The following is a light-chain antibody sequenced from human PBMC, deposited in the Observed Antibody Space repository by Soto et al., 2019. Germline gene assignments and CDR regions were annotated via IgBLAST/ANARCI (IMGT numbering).Light chain of an antibody. Sequence: EIVLTQSPATLSSSPGERATLSCRASQGVSTYLAWYQQKPGQAPRLLIYDASNRATGIPARFSGSGSGTDFTLTISSLEPEDFAVYYCQQRSNWPPTFGQGTKVEVK. V-gene: IGKV3-11*01. CDR1: QGVSTY. J-gene: IGKJ1*01. CDR3: QQRSNWPPT. CDR2: DAS.